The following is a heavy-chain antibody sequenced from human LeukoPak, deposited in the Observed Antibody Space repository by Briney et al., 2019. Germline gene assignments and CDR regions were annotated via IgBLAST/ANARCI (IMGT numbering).Heavy chain of an antibody. D-gene: IGHD3-22*01. CDR1: GFTFSSYA. CDR2: ISGSGGST. Sequence: GGSLRLSCEASGFTFSSYAMSWVRQAQGKGLEWVSAISGSGGSTYYADSVKGRFTISRDNSKSTLYLQMNSLRAEDTAVYYCAKVSLDSSGYYWGQGTLVTVSS. V-gene: IGHV3-23*01. J-gene: IGHJ4*02. CDR3: AKVSLDSSGYY.